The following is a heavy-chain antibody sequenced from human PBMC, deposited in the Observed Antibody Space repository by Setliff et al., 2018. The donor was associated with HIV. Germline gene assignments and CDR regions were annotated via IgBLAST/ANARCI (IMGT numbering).Heavy chain of an antibody. CDR1: GGSLSSYY. J-gene: IGHJ5*02. V-gene: IGHV4-4*07. Sequence: SETLSLTCTVSGGSLSSYYWSWIRQPAGKGLEWIGRIYSSGSTNYNPSLKSRLTMSVDTSKNQFSLKLTSVTAADTAVYYCGRGWFDPWGQGTLVTVSS. CDR2: IYSSGST. CDR3: GRGWFDP. D-gene: IGHD3-10*01.